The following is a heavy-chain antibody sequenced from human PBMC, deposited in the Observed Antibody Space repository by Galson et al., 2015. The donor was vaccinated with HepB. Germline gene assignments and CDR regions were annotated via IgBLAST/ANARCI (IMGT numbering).Heavy chain of an antibody. CDR1: GYTFTNYA. Sequence: SVKVSCKASGYTFTNYAMHWVRQAPGQGLEWMGWINAGNGNTKYSQKFQGRVTFTRDTSASTAYMELSSLRSEDTAVYYCARDPYSTGWYYFDYWGQGTLVTVSS. CDR2: INAGNGNT. D-gene: IGHD6-19*01. CDR3: ARDPYSTGWYYFDY. J-gene: IGHJ4*02. V-gene: IGHV1-3*01.